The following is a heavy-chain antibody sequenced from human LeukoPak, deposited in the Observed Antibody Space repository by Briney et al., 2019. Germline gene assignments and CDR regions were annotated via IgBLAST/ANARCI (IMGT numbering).Heavy chain of an antibody. CDR2: IYYSGST. D-gene: IGHD3-16*02. Sequence: PSETLSLTCTVSGGSISSSSYYWGWIRQPPGKGLEWIGSIYYSGSTYYNPSLKSRVTISVDTSKNQFSLKLSSVTAADTAVYYCARLNLTYIVYWGQGTLVTVSS. CDR1: GGSISSSSYY. V-gene: IGHV4-39*01. CDR3: ARLNLTYIVY. J-gene: IGHJ4*02.